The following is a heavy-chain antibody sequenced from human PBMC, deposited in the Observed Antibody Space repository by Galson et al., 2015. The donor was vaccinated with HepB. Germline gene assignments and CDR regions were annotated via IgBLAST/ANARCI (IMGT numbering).Heavy chain of an antibody. CDR2: IIPIFGTP. V-gene: IGHV1-69*13. D-gene: IGHD1-26*01. Sequence: SVKVSCKASGGTFRAYAVSWVRQAPGRGLEWMGGIIPIFGTPNYAQKFQGRVTITADESTSTAYMELSSLRSEDTAVYYYARDSREPYYYYHMDVWGKGTTVTVSS. CDR1: GGTFRAYA. J-gene: IGHJ6*03. CDR3: ARDSREPYYYYHMDV.